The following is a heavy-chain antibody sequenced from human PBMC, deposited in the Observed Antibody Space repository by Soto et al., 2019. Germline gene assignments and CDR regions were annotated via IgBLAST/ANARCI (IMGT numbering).Heavy chain of an antibody. V-gene: IGHV3-30-3*01. D-gene: IGHD3-10*01. CDR3: ARVRAIYGSVTGGDAFDI. Sequence: QVQLVESGGGVVQPGRSLRLSCAASGFTFSSYAMHWVRQAPGKGLEWVAVISYDGSNKYYADSVKGRFTISRDNSKNTLYLQMNSLRAEDTAVYYCARVRAIYGSVTGGDAFDIWGQGTMVTVSS. CDR1: GFTFSSYA. CDR2: ISYDGSNK. J-gene: IGHJ3*02.